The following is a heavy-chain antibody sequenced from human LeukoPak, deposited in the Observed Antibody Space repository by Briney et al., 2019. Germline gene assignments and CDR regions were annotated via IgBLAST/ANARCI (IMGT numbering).Heavy chain of an antibody. D-gene: IGHD6-13*01. CDR1: GFTFSSHW. CDR3: ARRSAAAANGGFDY. J-gene: IGHJ4*02. V-gene: IGHV3-74*01. Sequence: GFLRLSCAASGFTFSSHWMHWVREAPGMGLAWVSRINIDGSGTTYADSVKGRFTISRDNAKNTLYLQMNSLRVEDTAVYYCARRSAAAANGGFDYWGQGTLVTVSS. CDR2: INIDGSGT.